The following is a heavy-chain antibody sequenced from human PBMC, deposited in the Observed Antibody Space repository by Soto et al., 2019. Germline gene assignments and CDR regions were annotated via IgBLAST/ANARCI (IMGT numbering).Heavy chain of an antibody. D-gene: IGHD2-15*01. J-gene: IGHJ2*01. CDR3: VRCYCSVGSCYACWHFDL. CDR2: ISASTRNT. Sequence: QVQLVQSGGEVKKPGASVKVSCQASGYTFSDYAISWVRQAPGQGLEWMGWISASTRNTDQAQNFQGRVIMTLDTSTNKAYMELRSLRSDDTAVYYCVRCYCSVGSCYACWHFDLWGRGTLV. V-gene: IGHV1-18*01. CDR1: GYTFSDYA.